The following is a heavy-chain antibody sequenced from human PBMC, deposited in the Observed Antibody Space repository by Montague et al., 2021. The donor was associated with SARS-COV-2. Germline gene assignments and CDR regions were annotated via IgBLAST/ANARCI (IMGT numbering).Heavy chain of an antibody. J-gene: IGHJ6*02. V-gene: IGHV3-11*05. CDR2: ISSSSSYT. Sequence: SLRLSCAASGFTFSDYYMSWIRQAPGKGLEWVSYISSSSSYTNYADSVKGRFTISRDNAKYSLYLQMNSLRAEDTAVYYCARGGTTDGYGMDVWGQGTTVTVSS. CDR1: GFTFSDYY. D-gene: IGHD1-1*01. CDR3: ARGGTTDGYGMDV.